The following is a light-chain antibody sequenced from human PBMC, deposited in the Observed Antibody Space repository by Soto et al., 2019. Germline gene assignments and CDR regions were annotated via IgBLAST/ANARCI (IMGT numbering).Light chain of an antibody. V-gene: IGLV1-40*01. CDR2: GDT. Sequence: QSVLTQPPSVSGAPGQRVTISCTGTSSNIGTGYATHWYQQLPETAPKLLIFGDTNRPSGVPDRFSGSKSGTSASLAITGLQAEDEADYYCCSYAGSGVVFGGGTKLTVL. CDR1: SSNIGTGYA. J-gene: IGLJ2*01. CDR3: CSYAGSGVV.